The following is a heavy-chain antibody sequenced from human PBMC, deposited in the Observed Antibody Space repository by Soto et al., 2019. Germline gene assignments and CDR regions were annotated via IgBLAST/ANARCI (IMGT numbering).Heavy chain of an antibody. V-gene: IGHV3-23*01. Sequence: LRLSCAASGFTFSSYAMSWVRQAPGKGLEWVSAISGSGGSTYYADSVKGRFPISRDNSKNTLYLQMNSLRAEDTAVYYCAKTPFPIVVVITFDYWGQGALVTVSS. CDR2: ISGSGGST. CDR1: GFTFSSYA. J-gene: IGHJ4*02. D-gene: IGHD3-22*01. CDR3: AKTPFPIVVVITFDY.